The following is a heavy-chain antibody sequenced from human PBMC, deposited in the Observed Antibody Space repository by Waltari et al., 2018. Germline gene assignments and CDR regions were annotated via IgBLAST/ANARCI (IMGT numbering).Heavy chain of an antibody. CDR2: INQDGSEK. J-gene: IGHJ4*02. V-gene: IGHV3-7*01. Sequence: EVQVVESGGGLVQPGGSLRLCCATSGFTFSDYWMDWVRQAPGKGLEWVANINQDGSEKHYVGSLKGRVTVSRDNAKNSLYLQINSLRAEDTAVYYCSNSLNYWGQGTLVTVSS. CDR3: SNSLNY. CDR1: GFTFSDYW.